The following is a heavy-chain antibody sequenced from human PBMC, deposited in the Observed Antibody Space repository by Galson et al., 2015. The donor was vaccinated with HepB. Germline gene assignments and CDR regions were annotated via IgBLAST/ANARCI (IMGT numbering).Heavy chain of an antibody. D-gene: IGHD2-15*01. V-gene: IGHV3-30*18. Sequence: SLRLSCAASGFTFSSYGMHWVRQAPGKGLEWVAVISYDGSNKYYADSVKGRFTISRDNSKNTLYLQMNSLRAEDTAVYYCAKDLGYCSGGSCYSESYWGQGTLVTVSS. CDR3: AKDLGYCSGGSCYSESY. CDR1: GFTFSSYG. CDR2: ISYDGSNK. J-gene: IGHJ4*02.